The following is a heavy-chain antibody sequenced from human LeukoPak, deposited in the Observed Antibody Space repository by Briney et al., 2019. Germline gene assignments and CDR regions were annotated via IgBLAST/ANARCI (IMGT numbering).Heavy chain of an antibody. CDR2: IYTSGST. CDR1: GGSISSGSYY. J-gene: IGHJ5*02. Sequence: SQTLSLTCTVSGGSISSGSYYWSWIRQPAGKGLEWIGRIYTSGSTNYNPSLKSRVPISVDTSKNQFSLKLSSVTAADTAVYYCARDQGREDNWFDPWGQGTLVTVSS. CDR3: ARDQGREDNWFDP. V-gene: IGHV4-61*02.